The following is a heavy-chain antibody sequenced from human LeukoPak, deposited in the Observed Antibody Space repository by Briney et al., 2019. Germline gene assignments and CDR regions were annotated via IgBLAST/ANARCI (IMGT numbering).Heavy chain of an antibody. Sequence: ASVTVSCTASGGTFSSYAISWVRQAPGQGLESMGGIIPILVTANYAQNVQGRVTITADGSTSTAYMELSSLRSEDTAVYYCARKWFGEFNWFDPWGQGTLVTVSS. CDR2: IIPILVTA. CDR1: GGTFSSYA. V-gene: IGHV1-69*13. J-gene: IGHJ5*02. CDR3: ARKWFGEFNWFDP. D-gene: IGHD3-10*01.